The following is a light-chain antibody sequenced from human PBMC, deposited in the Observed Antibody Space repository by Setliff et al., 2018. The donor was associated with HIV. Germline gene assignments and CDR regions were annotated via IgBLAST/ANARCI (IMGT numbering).Light chain of an antibody. CDR3: SSYTSASTLVYV. CDR2: GVS. Sequence: QSALTQPASVSGSLGQSITISCTGASRDAGDYDYESWYQQHPGKVPKLLIYGVSSRPSGVSDRFSGSRTGNTASLTISGLQDDDEADYYCSSYTSASTLVYVFGTGTKVTVL. CDR1: SRDAGDYDY. V-gene: IGLV2-14*01. J-gene: IGLJ1*01.